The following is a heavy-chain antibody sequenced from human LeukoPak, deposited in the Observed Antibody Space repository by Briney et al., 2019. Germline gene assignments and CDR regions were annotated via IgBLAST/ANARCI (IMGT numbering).Heavy chain of an antibody. Sequence: PGRSLRLSCAASGFAFSNAWMSWVRQAPGKGLEWVGRIKSKTDGGTTDYAAPVKGRFPISRDDSKNTLYLQMNSLKTEDTAVYYCNTDYGSGSYHYFNYWGQGALVTVSS. CDR1: GFAFSNAW. J-gene: IGHJ4*02. V-gene: IGHV3-15*01. CDR2: IKSKTDGGTT. D-gene: IGHD3-10*01. CDR3: NTDYGSGSYHYFNY.